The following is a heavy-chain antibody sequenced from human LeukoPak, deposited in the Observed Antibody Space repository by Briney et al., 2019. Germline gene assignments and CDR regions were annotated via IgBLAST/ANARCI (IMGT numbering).Heavy chain of an antibody. CDR2: ISISSSYI. J-gene: IGHJ6*03. CDR3: ARDAQWLIPEGYFYYMDV. Sequence: PGGSLTLSCAASRFTFSSYSMNWVRHAPGKGLEWVSAISISSSYIYYADSVKGRFTISRDNAKNSLYLQMNSLRAEDRAVYYCARDAQWLIPEGYFYYMDVWGKGTTVTVSS. V-gene: IGHV3-21*01. CDR1: RFTFSSYS. D-gene: IGHD6-19*01.